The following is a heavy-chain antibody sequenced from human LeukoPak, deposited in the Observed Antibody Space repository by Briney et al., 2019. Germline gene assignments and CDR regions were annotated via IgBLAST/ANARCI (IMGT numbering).Heavy chain of an antibody. J-gene: IGHJ4*02. CDR3: ARDGGYSYGFDY. CDR1: VGTFSSYA. D-gene: IGHD5-18*01. V-gene: IGHV1-69*13. Sequence: ASVKVSCKASVGTFSSYAISWVRQAPGQGLEWMGGIIPIFGTANYAQKFQGRVTITADESTSTAYMELSSLRSEDTAVYYCARDGGYSYGFDYWGQGTLVTVSS. CDR2: IIPIFGTA.